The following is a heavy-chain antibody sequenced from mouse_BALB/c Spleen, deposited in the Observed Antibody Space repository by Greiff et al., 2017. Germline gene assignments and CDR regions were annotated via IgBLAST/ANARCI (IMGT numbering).Heavy chain of an antibody. CDR1: GFNIKDTY. D-gene: IGHD1-1*01. Sequence: VQLQQSGAELVKPGASVKLSCTASGFNIKDTYMHWVKQRPEQGLEWIGRIDPANGNTKYDPKFQGKATITADTSSNTAYLQLSSLTSEDTAVYYCADYYGSSSGYWGQGTTLTVSS. CDR2: IDPANGNT. V-gene: IGHV14-3*02. CDR3: ADYYGSSSGY. J-gene: IGHJ2*01.